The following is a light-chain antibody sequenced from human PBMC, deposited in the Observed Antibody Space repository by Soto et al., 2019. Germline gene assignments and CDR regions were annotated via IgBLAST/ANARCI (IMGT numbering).Light chain of an antibody. CDR3: SSYTISSVV. CDR2: DVS. J-gene: IGLJ2*01. CDR1: SSDVGGYNY. V-gene: IGLV2-14*03. Sequence: QSALTQPASVSGSPGQSITISCTGASSDVGGYNYVSWYQQHPGKAPKLMIYDVSNRPSGVSNRFSGSKSDNTASLTISGLQGEDEADYYCSSYTISSVVFGGGTQLTVL.